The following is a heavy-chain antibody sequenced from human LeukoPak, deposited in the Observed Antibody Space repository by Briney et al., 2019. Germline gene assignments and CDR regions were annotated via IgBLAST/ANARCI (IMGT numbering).Heavy chain of an antibody. J-gene: IGHJ5*02. CDR1: GYTFTSYY. CDR2: INPSGGST. D-gene: IGHD3-3*01. CDR3: ARESTTYYDFWSGITGGWFDP. V-gene: IGHV1-46*03. Sequence: ASVKVSCKASGYTFTSYYMHWVRQAPGQGLEWMGIINPSGGSTSYAQKFQGRVTMTRDTSTSTVYMELSSLRSEDTAVYYCARESTTYYDFWSGITGGWFDPWGQGTLVTVSS.